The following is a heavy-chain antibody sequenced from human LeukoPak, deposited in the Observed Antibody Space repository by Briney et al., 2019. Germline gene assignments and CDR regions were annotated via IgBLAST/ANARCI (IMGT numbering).Heavy chain of an antibody. J-gene: IGHJ3*02. CDR2: IYYSGST. CDR1: GGSISSYY. D-gene: IGHD3-10*01. V-gene: IGHV4-59*12. CDR3: ARDPSLYYYGSGSYDAFDI. Sequence: ASETLSLTCTVSGGSISSYYWSWIRQPPGKGLEWIGYIYYSGSTNYNPSLKSRVTMSVDTSKNQFSLKLSSVTAADTAVYYCARDPSLYYYGSGSYDAFDIWGQGTMVTVSS.